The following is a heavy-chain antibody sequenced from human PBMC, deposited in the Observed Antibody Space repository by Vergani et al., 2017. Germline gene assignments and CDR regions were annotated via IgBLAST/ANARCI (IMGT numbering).Heavy chain of an antibody. CDR3: AKDYGYNFPGFDY. CDR2: IYYSGST. V-gene: IGHV4-59*12. Sequence: QVQLQESGPGLVKPSETLSLTCTVSGGSISSYYWSWIRQPPGKGLEWIGYIYYSGSTNYNPSLKSRVTISVDTSKNQFSLKLSSVTAADTAVYYCAKDYGYNFPGFDYWGQGTLVTVSS. J-gene: IGHJ4*02. CDR1: GGSISSYY. D-gene: IGHD5-24*01.